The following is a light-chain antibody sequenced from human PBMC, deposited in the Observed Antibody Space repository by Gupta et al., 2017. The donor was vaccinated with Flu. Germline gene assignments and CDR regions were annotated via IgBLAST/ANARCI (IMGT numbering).Light chain of an antibody. CDR3: QIWDGNTVI. V-gene: IGLV3-1*01. CDR2: QDE. J-gene: IGLJ2*01. CDR1: KLGDKY. Sequence: TCSGDKLGDKYVCWYQQKPGQSPVVVIYQDERRPSGIPERFSGSNSGNTATLTISGTQAIDEADYYCQIWDGNTVIFGGGTKLTV.